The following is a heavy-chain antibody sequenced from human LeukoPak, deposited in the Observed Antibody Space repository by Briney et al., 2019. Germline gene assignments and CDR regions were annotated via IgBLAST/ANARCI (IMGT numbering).Heavy chain of an antibody. V-gene: IGHV3-23*01. Sequence: GGSLRLSCAASGFTFSSYAMSWVRQAPGKGLEWVSAISGSGGSTYYADSVKGRFTISRDNSKNTLYLQMNSLRAEDTAVYYCARVQGSYYAPYFDYWGQGTLVTVSS. D-gene: IGHD1-26*01. CDR1: GFTFSSYA. CDR3: ARVQGSYYAPYFDY. J-gene: IGHJ4*02. CDR2: ISGSGGST.